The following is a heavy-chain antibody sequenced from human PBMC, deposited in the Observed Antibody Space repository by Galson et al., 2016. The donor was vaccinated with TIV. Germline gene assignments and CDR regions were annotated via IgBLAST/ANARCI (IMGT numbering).Heavy chain of an antibody. Sequence: DYADSVKGRFTISRDNAKNFLSLQMNSLRAEDTALYYCTKDINYDSSGYPYYMDVWGNGTTVTVSS. J-gene: IGHJ6*03. D-gene: IGHD3-22*01. V-gene: IGHV3-9*01. CDR3: TKDINYDSSGYPYYMDV.